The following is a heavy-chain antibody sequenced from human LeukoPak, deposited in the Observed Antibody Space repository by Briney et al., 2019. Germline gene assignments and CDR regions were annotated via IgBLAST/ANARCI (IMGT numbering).Heavy chain of an antibody. CDR2: ISSSGDTM. CDR1: GFCFSDYY. Sequence: PGGSLRLSCAASGFCFSDYYMSWIRQAPGKGLEWVSYISSSGDTMFYSDSVKGRFTISRDNGKKSLFLEINSLRAEDAAIYYCARVMGNYASDYWGQGALVTVSS. J-gene: IGHJ4*02. CDR3: ARVMGNYASDY. D-gene: IGHD1-7*01. V-gene: IGHV3-11*04.